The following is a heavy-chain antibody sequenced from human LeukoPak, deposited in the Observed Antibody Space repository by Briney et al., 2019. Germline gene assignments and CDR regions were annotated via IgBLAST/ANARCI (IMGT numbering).Heavy chain of an antibody. D-gene: IGHD7-27*01. CDR3: ARGPPNWGYDY. CDR1: GYTFTSYD. CDR2: MSPNSGDT. J-gene: IGHJ4*02. V-gene: IGHV1-8*01. Sequence: ASVKVSCKASGYTFTSYDFNWVRQATGQRPEWMGWMSPNSGDTGYAQKFQDRVTMTRNTSTSTAYMELSSLRSDDTAVYYCARGPPNWGYDYWGPGTLVTVSS.